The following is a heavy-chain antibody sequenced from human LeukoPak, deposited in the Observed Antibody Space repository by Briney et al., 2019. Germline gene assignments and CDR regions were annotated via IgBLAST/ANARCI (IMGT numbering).Heavy chain of an antibody. Sequence: GGSLRLSCATSGFTFRTSGVHWVRQAPGKGLEWVALMSSDGINTYYADSVKGRFTVSRDNSKNTLYLQMDSLRAEDTAVYYCARYCSGGCYSGVDYWGQGTLVTVPS. CDR1: GFTFRTSG. CDR3: ARYCSGGCYSGVDY. J-gene: IGHJ4*02. V-gene: IGHV3-30*04. D-gene: IGHD2-15*01. CDR2: MSSDGINT.